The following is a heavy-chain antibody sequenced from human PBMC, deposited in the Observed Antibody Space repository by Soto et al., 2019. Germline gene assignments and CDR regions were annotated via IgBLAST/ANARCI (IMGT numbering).Heavy chain of an antibody. J-gene: IGHJ6*02. CDR1: GGSISSYY. Sequence: SETLSLTCTVSGGSISSYYWSWIRQPPGKGLEWIGSIYYSGSTYYNPSLKSRVTISVDTSKNQFSLKLSSVTAADTAVYYCAISSGYYPIDYDYGMDVWGQGTTVTVSS. D-gene: IGHD3-22*01. CDR2: IYYSGST. V-gene: IGHV4-59*05. CDR3: AISSGYYPIDYDYGMDV.